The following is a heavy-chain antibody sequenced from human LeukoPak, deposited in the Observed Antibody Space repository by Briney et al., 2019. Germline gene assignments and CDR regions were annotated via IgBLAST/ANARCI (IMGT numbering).Heavy chain of an antibody. CDR3: ARGLGSYFDYYYYMDV. J-gene: IGHJ6*03. CDR2: INPNSGGT. V-gene: IGHV1-2*02. CDR1: GYTFTGYY. D-gene: IGHD1-26*01. Sequence: ASVNVSCKPSGYTFTGYYMHWVRQAPGQGLEWMGWINPNSGGTNYAQKFQGRVTMTRDTSISTAYMELSRLRSGDTAVYYCARGLGSYFDYYYYMDVWGKGTTVTVSS.